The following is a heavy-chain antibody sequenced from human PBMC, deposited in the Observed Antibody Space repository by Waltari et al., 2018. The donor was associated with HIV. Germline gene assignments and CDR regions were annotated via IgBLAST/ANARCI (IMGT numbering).Heavy chain of an antibody. V-gene: IGHV1-24*01. Sequence: QVQLVQSGGEVKKPGASVKASCKVSGYRLIELSMHWVRQAPGNGLEWMGGVASENDETIYAQNFQGRFTMPDDTPTDTAYTELSSLKSEDTAVYYCVTGYDTSGQSPTMGDYWRQGTLVTVSS. D-gene: IGHD3-22*01. CDR3: VTGYDTSGQSPTMGDY. CDR2: VASENDET. CDR1: GYRLIELS. J-gene: IGHJ4*02.